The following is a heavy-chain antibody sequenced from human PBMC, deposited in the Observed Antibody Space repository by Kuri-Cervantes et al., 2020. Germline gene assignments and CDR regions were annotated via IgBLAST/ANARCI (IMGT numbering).Heavy chain of an antibody. J-gene: IGHJ4*02. Sequence: SETLSLTCAVYGGSFSGYYWSWVRQPPGKGLEWIGYISYSGSTYNNPSLRSRVTISVDTSRNQFSLELTSVTAADTAVYYCARRGSSGDYFDFWGQGTLVTVSS. V-gene: IGHV4-59*08. CDR3: ARRGSSGDYFDF. CDR1: GGSFSGYY. D-gene: IGHD3-16*01. CDR2: ISYSGST.